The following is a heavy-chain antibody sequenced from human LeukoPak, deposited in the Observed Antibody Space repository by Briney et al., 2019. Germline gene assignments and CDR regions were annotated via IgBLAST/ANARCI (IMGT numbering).Heavy chain of an antibody. Sequence: PGGSLRLSCAGSGFAFSRYSMNWVRQAPGRGLEWISFFSSTSDTIYYADSVKGRFTISRDNARDSLYLQMHSLRADDTAVYYCAKGSYYYDTSGYFDSWGHGALVTVSS. D-gene: IGHD3-22*01. J-gene: IGHJ4*01. V-gene: IGHV3-48*01. CDR2: FSSTSDTI. CDR3: AKGSYYYDTSGYFDS. CDR1: GFAFSRYS.